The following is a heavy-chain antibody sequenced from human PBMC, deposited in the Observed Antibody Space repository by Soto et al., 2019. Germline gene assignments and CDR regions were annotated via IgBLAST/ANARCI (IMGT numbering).Heavy chain of an antibody. D-gene: IGHD3-9*01. V-gene: IGHV4-61*01. Sequence: PSETLSLTCTVSGGSVSSGSYYWSWIRQPPGKGLEWIGYIYYSGSTNYNPSLKSRVTISVDTSKNQFSLKLSSVTAADTAVYYCARVQNVLRYFDWLPFDYWGQGTLVTVS. CDR1: GGSVSSGSYY. J-gene: IGHJ4*02. CDR3: ARVQNVLRYFDWLPFDY. CDR2: IYYSGST.